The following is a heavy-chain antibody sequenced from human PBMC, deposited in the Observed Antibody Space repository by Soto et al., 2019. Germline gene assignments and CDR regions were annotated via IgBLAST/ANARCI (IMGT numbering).Heavy chain of an antibody. D-gene: IGHD3-22*01. V-gene: IGHV4-34*01. J-gene: IGHJ4*02. CDR3: ARAYPTYYYDSSGYYYFDY. CDR1: GGSFSGYY. CDR2: INHSGST. Sequence: SETLSLTCAVYGGSFSGYYWSWIRQPPGKGLEWIGEINHSGSTYYNPSLKSRVTISVDRSKNQFSLKLSSVTAADTAVYYCARAYPTYYYDSSGYYYFDYWGQGTLVTVSS.